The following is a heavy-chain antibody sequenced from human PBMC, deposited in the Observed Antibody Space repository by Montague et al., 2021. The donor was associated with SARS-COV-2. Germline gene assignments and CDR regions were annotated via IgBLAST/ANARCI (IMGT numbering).Heavy chain of an antibody. Sequence: TLSLTCTVSGGSISSGGYYWSWIRPHPGKGLEWIWPIYYSGSTYYNPSLKSRVTITVDTSKNQFSLKLSSVTAAATAVYYCAWGVGITLFGVVGWFDPWGQGTLVTVSS. V-gene: IGHV4-31*03. CDR2: IYYSGST. D-gene: IGHD3-3*01. CDR1: GGSISSGGYY. CDR3: AWGVGITLFGVVGWFDP. J-gene: IGHJ5*02.